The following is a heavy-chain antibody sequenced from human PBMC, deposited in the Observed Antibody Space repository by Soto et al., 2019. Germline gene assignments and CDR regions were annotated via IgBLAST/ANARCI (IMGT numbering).Heavy chain of an antibody. Sequence: EVQLVESGGGLVQPGGSLRLSCAASGFTFSIYDMHWVRQATGKGLEWVSAIGTAGDTYYPGSVKGRFTISRENAKNSLYLQMNSLRAGDTAVYYCARAIGAFWSGYYRGYFDYWGQGTLVTVSS. CDR1: GFTFSIYD. CDR3: ARAIGAFWSGYYRGYFDY. J-gene: IGHJ4*02. V-gene: IGHV3-13*01. CDR2: IGTAGDT. D-gene: IGHD3-3*01.